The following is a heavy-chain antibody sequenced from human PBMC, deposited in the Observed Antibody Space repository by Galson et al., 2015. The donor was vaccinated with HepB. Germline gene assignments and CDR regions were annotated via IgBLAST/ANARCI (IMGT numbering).Heavy chain of an antibody. V-gene: IGHV4-4*02. CDR3: ANDGGRTTVPFDY. J-gene: IGHJ4*02. CDR1: GGSITDSNW. CDR2: DYHTGRT. D-gene: IGHD4-17*01. Sequence: SETLSLTCAVSGGSITDSNWWRWVRQPPGKGLEWIGEDYHTGRTNYNPSLKSRVTISVDKSKNEFSLKLNSVTAAYTAVYYCANDGGRTTVPFDYWGQGTLVTVSS.